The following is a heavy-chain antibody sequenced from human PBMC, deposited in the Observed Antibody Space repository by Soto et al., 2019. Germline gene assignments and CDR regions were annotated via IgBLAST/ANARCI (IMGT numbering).Heavy chain of an antibody. D-gene: IGHD2-2*01. Sequence: QVQLVQSGAEVKKPGSSVKVSCKASGGTFSSYTISWVRQAPGQGLEWMGRIIPILGIANYAQKFQGRVTITADKSTSTAYMELSSLRSEDTAVYYCARDSPPPRRYCSSTSCYYHDYWGQGTLVTVSS. CDR1: GGTFSSYT. J-gene: IGHJ4*02. CDR2: IIPILGIA. V-gene: IGHV1-69*08. CDR3: ARDSPPPRRYCSSTSCYYHDY.